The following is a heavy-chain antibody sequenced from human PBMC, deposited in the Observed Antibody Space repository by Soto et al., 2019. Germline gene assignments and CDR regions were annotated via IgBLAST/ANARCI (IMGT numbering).Heavy chain of an antibody. V-gene: IGHV3-30*18. CDR2: ISYDGSNK. J-gene: IGHJ4*02. D-gene: IGHD6-19*01. CDR1: GFTFSSYG. Sequence: GGSLRLSCAASGFTFSSYGMHWVRQAPGKGLEWVAVISYDGSNKYYADSVKGRFTISRDNSKNTLYLQMNSLRAEDTAVYYCANEAVAGLAHFDYWGQGTLVTVSS. CDR3: ANEAVAGLAHFDY.